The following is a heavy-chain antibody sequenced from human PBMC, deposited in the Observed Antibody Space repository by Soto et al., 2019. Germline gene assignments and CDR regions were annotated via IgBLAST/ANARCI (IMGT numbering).Heavy chain of an antibody. CDR1: GGPISSYY. CDR2: IYKSEST. J-gene: IGHJ5*02. CDR3: ARGTETETPRFDR. Sequence: QVQLQESGPGLVKPSETLSLTCVVSGGPISSYYWTWIRQPPGKGLEWIGHIYKSESTNYNTSLKSRVTMSVDSSKNQLSLKLTSVTAADTAVYYCARGTETETPRFDRWGQGTLVTVSS. V-gene: IGHV4-59*01. D-gene: IGHD1-1*01.